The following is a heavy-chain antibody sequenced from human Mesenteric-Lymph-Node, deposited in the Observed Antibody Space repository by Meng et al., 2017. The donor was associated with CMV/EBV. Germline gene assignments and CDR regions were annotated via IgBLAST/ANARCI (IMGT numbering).Heavy chain of an antibody. CDR3: ARRLDDFWRGYPFDY. J-gene: IGHJ4*02. D-gene: IGHD3-3*01. Sequence: GGSISSSNWWSWVRQSPGKGLEWIGEIYHSRGTYYNPSLKSRVTVSVDKSKNQFSLKLSSVTAADTAVYYCARRLDDFWRGYPFDYWGQGTRVTVSS. CDR1: GGSISSSNW. CDR2: IYHSRGT. V-gene: IGHV4-4*02.